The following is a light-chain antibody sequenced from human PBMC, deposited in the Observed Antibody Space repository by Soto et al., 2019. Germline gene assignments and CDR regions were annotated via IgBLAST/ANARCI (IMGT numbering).Light chain of an antibody. CDR2: DAS. J-gene: IGKJ1*01. CDR3: QQRGNRPPWT. Sequence: DIHMTQSPSTLSASVGDRVTITCRASQSISNWLAWYQQKPGKAPKLLIFDASTLESGVPSRFSGSGSGTEFTLTISGLEPEDFAVYYCQQRGNRPPWTFGQGTKVEIK. CDR1: QSISNW. V-gene: IGKV1-5*01.